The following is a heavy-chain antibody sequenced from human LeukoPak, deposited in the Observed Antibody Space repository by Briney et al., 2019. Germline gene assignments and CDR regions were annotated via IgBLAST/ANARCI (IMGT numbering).Heavy chain of an antibody. CDR2: IYYSGST. CDR1: GGSISSSSYY. Sequence: PSETLSLTCTVSGGSISSSSYYWGWIRQPPGKGLEWIGSIYYSGSTYYNPSLKSRVTISEDTSKNQFSLKLSSVTAADTAVYYCARHAHCSSTSCPFDYWGQGTLVTVSS. D-gene: IGHD2-2*01. CDR3: ARHAHCSSTSCPFDY. V-gene: IGHV4-39*01. J-gene: IGHJ4*02.